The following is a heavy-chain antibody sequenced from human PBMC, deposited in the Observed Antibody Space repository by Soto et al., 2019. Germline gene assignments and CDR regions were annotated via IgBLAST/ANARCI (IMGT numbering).Heavy chain of an antibody. CDR2: IYYSGAT. Sequence: PSETLSLTCSVSGGSMRGFTSNFYWSWIRQSPGKGLEWIGSIYYSGATNYNPSLESRLTISVDTSKNQFSLNLSSVTAADTAVYYCARAMGDWGTYYYYYGFDVWGQGTTVTVSS. CDR3: ARAMGDWGTYYYYYGFDV. CDR1: GGSMRGFTSNFY. V-gene: IGHV4-61*01. D-gene: IGHD3-16*01. J-gene: IGHJ6*02.